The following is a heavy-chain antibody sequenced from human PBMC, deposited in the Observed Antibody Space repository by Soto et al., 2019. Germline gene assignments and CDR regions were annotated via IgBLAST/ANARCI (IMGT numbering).Heavy chain of an antibody. J-gene: IGHJ4*02. Sequence: GGSLRLSCAASGFTFSAYTMHWVRQPPGQGLEWVAVIWFDGSSQYYADSAEGRFTISRDNYKNTVYLQMSSLRAEDTAIYYCARSRPGYDVFESWGQGILVTVSS. CDR2: IWFDGSSQ. CDR1: GFTFSAYT. D-gene: IGHD5-12*01. CDR3: ARSRPGYDVFES. V-gene: IGHV3-33*01.